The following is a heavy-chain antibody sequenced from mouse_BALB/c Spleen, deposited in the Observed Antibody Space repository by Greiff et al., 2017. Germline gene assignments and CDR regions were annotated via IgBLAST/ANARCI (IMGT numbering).Heavy chain of an antibody. J-gene: IGHJ4*01. Sequence: VKVVESGPGLVAPSQSLSITCTVSGFSLTGYGVNWVRQPPGKGMEWLGMIWGDGSTDYNSALKSRLSISKDNSKSQVFLKMNSLQTDDTARYYCARFNWDGAMDYWGQGTSVTVSS. V-gene: IGHV2-6-7*01. CDR2: IWGDGST. D-gene: IGHD4-1*01. CDR3: ARFNWDGAMDY. CDR1: GFSLTGYG.